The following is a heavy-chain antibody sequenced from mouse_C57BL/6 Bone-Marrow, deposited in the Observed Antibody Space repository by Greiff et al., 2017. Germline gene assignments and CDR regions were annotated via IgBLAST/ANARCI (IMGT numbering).Heavy chain of an antibody. CDR3: AREGEFIGDFFDY. CDR1: GYTFTNYW. Sequence: QVQLQQPGTELVKPGASVKLSCKASGYTFTNYWMHWVKQRPGQGLEWIGNINPSNGGTNYNEKFKRKATLTVDKSSSTAYMQLSSLTSEDSAVYYCAREGEFIGDFFDYWGQGTTLTVSS. CDR2: INPSNGGT. J-gene: IGHJ2*01. V-gene: IGHV1-53*01. D-gene: IGHD1-1*01.